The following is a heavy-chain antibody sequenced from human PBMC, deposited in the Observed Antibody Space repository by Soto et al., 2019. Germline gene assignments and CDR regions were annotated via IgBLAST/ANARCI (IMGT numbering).Heavy chain of an antibody. V-gene: IGHV3-48*02. D-gene: IGHD6-13*01. CDR2: ISSSSSTI. Sequence: GGSLRLSCAASGFTFSSYSMNWVRQAPGKGLEWVSYISSSSSTIYYADSVKGRFTISRDNAKNSLYLQMNSLRDEDTAVYYCVRDSPPEYSSSWYYYYYGMDVWGQGTTVTVSS. CDR1: GFTFSSYS. CDR3: VRDSPPEYSSSWYYYYYGMDV. J-gene: IGHJ6*02.